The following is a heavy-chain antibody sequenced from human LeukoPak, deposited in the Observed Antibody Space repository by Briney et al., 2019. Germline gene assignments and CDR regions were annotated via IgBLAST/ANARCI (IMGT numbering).Heavy chain of an antibody. V-gene: IGHV3-7*03. J-gene: IGHJ6*02. CDR1: GFPLSTYW. Sequence: GSLRLSCVTSGFPLSTYWMMWVRQAPGKGLEWVANMNQDGSEKHYGDSVKGRFTISRDNAKNSLYLQMISLRVEDTAVYYCAREMGYCSSTTCYYYGMDVWGQGTTVTVSS. CDR3: AREMGYCSSTTCYYYGMDV. D-gene: IGHD2-2*01. CDR2: MNQDGSEK.